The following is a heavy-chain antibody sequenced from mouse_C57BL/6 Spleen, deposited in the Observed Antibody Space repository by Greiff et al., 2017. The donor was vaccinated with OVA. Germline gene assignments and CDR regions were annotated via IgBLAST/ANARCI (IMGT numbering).Heavy chain of an antibody. J-gene: IGHJ2*01. D-gene: IGHD1-1*01. Sequence: VHLVESGPELVKPGASVKISCKASGYAFSSSWMNWVKQRPGKGLEWIGRIYPGDGDTNYNGKFKGKATLTADKSSSTAYMQLSSLTSEDSAVYFCARYITTASNYFDYWGQGTTLTVSS. V-gene: IGHV1-82*01. CDR3: ARYITTASNYFDY. CDR1: GYAFSSSW. CDR2: IYPGDGDT.